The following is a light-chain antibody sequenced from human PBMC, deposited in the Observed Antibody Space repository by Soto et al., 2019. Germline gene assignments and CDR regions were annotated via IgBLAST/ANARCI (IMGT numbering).Light chain of an antibody. CDR1: SSDVGGYNY. V-gene: IGLV2-14*03. J-gene: IGLJ1*01. CDR3: SSYTSSTTLGV. CDR2: DVS. Sequence: QSVLTQPASVSASPGQSISISCTGTSSDVGGYNYVSWYQQHPRKAPKLMIYDVSNRPSGVSNRFSGSKSGNTASLTISGLQAEDEADYYCSSYTSSTTLGVFGTGTKVTV.